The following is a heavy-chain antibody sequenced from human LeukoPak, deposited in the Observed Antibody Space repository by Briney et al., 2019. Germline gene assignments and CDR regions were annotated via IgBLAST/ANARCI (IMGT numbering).Heavy chain of an antibody. CDR2: INWNGGLK. D-gene: IGHD6-19*01. J-gene: IGHJ4*02. Sequence: SGGSLRFSCAASEFKFEDYGRIWVRQAPGKGLDWVSGINWNGGLKNYAGSVKGRFTISRDDARNSLYLQMNSLRAEDTALYYCAREHSSGWSYFAYWGQETPVTVSS. V-gene: IGHV3-20*04. CDR1: EFKFEDYG. CDR3: AREHSSGWSYFAY.